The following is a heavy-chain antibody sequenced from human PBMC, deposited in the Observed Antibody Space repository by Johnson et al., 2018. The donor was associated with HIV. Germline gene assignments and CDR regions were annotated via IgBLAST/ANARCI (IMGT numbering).Heavy chain of an antibody. Sequence: VQLVESGGGLVQPGRSLRLSCAASGFTFDDYAMHWVRQVPGKGLEWVSVISCDSGRICYADSVKGRFTISRDSAKNSLYLQMTSLRADDTALYYCAKDTSSAGVNAFDMWGQGTLVTVSS. D-gene: IGHD6-13*01. CDR3: AKDTSSAGVNAFDM. J-gene: IGHJ3*02. V-gene: IGHV3-9*01. CDR1: GFTFDDYA. CDR2: ISCDSGRI.